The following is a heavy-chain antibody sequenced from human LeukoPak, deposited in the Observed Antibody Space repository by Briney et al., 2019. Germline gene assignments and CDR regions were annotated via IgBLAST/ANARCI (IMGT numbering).Heavy chain of an antibody. CDR1: GGSISSGAYY. CDR3: AREFRIAAAGRELNWFDP. CDR2: ISYSGST. D-gene: IGHD6-13*01. J-gene: IGHJ5*02. V-gene: IGHV4-31*03. Sequence: SETLSLTCTVSGGSISSGAYYWSWIRQHPGKGLEWIGYISYSGSTYYNSSLKSRVTISVDTSKNQFSLKLSSVTAADTAVYYCAREFRIAAAGRELNWFDPWGQGTLVTVSS.